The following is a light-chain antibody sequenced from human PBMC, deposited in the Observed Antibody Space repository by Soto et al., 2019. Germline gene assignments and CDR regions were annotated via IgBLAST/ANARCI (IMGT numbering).Light chain of an antibody. V-gene: IGLV1-51*02. CDR3: GTWDSSLSAWV. CDR2: ENN. J-gene: IGLJ3*02. CDR1: RSNIGNNY. Sequence: QSVLTQPPSVSASPGQKVTISCSGSRSNIGNNYVSWYQQLPGTAPKLLIYENNKRPSEITDRFSGSKSGTSATLGITGLQTGDEADYYCGTWDSSLSAWVFGGGTELTVL.